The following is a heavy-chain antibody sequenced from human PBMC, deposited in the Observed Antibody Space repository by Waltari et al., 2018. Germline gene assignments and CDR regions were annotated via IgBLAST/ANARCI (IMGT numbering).Heavy chain of an antibody. CDR1: GFTFSSYS. Sequence: EVQLVESGGGLVQPGVSLRLSCAASGFTFSSYSMNWVRQAPGKGLDWVSYISSRSSTIYYADSVKGRFTISRDNAKNSLYLQMNSLRAEDTAVYYCARDYSSSLAFDIWGQGTMVTVSS. V-gene: IGHV3-48*04. CDR2: ISSRSSTI. CDR3: ARDYSSSLAFDI. D-gene: IGHD6-6*01. J-gene: IGHJ3*02.